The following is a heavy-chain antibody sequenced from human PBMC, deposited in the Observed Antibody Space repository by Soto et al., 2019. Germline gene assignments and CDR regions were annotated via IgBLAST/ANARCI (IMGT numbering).Heavy chain of an antibody. J-gene: IGHJ3*02. D-gene: IGHD5-12*01. V-gene: IGHV3-21*01. CDR2: ISSSSSYI. Sequence: GSLRLSCAASGFTFSSYSMNWVRQAPGKGLEWVSSISSSSSYIYYADSVKGRFTISRDNAKNSLYLQMNSLRAEDTAVYYCAREAIVATIFAAFDIWGQGTMVTVSS. CDR1: GFTFSSYS. CDR3: AREAIVATIFAAFDI.